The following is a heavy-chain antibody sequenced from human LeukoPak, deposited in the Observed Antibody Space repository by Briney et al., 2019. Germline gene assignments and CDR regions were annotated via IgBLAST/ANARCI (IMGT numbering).Heavy chain of an antibody. Sequence: SETLSLTCTVSGYSISSGYYWGWIRQPPGKGLEWIGSIYHSGSTYYNPSLKSRVTISVDTSKNQFSLKLSSVTAADTAVYYCARLRRDYYGSGSYYNVDAFDIWGQGTMVTVSS. CDR2: IYHSGST. D-gene: IGHD3-10*01. V-gene: IGHV4-38-2*02. J-gene: IGHJ3*02. CDR1: GYSISSGYY. CDR3: ARLRRDYYGSGSYYNVDAFDI.